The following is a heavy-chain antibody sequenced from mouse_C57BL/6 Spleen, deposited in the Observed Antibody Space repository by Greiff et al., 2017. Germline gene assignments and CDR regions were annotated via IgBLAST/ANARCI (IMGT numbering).Heavy chain of an antibody. J-gene: IGHJ4*01. V-gene: IGHV1-18*01. D-gene: IGHD1-1*01. CDR3: ARKGPYYYGSTLAMDY. CDR1: GYTFTDYN. CDR2: INPNNGGT. Sequence: EVQLQESGPELVKPGASVKIPCKASGYTFTDYNMDWVKQSHGKSLEWIGDINPNNGGTIYNQKFKGKATLTVDTSSSTAYMELRRLTSEDTAVYYCARKGPYYYGSTLAMDYWGQGTSVTGAS.